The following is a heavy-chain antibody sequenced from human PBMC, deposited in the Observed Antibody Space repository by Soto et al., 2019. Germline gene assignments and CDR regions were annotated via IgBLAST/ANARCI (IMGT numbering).Heavy chain of an antibody. V-gene: IGHV3-30*18. CDR1: GFTFSSYG. CDR2: ISYDGSNK. Sequence: LRLSCAASGFTFSSYGMHWVRQAPGKGLEWVAVISYDGSNKYYADSVKGRFTISRDNSKNTLYLQMNSLRAEDTAVYYCAKGRGPDYWGQGTLVTVSS. CDR3: AKGRGPDY. J-gene: IGHJ4*02. D-gene: IGHD3-10*01.